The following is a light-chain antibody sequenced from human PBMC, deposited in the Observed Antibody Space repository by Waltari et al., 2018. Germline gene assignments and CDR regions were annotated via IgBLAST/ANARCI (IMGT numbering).Light chain of an antibody. V-gene: IGLV2-14*03. J-gene: IGLJ1*01. CDR3: SSYTSSTTYV. CDR1: SSDVGGYNY. CDR2: DHI. Sequence: QSALTQPASVSGSPGQSITISCTGTSSDVGGYNYVSWYQQHPGKAPKLMIYDHINRPSGVSNRFSGSKSGNTASLTISGLQAEDEADYYCSSYTSSTTYVFGTGTKVTVL.